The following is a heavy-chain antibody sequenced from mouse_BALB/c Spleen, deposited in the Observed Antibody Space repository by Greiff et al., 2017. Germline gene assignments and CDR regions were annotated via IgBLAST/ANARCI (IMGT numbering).Heavy chain of an antibody. V-gene: IGHV14-3*02. CDR3: ASRFMIKYFDY. CDR2: IDPANGNT. J-gene: IGHJ2*01. D-gene: IGHD2-3*01. CDR1: GFNIKDTY. Sequence: EVQLQQSGAELVKPGASVKLSCTASGFNIKDTYMHWVKQRPEQGLEWIGRIDPANGNTKYDPKFQGKATITADTSSNTAYLQLSSLTSEDTAVYYCASRFMIKYFDYWGQGTTLTVAS.